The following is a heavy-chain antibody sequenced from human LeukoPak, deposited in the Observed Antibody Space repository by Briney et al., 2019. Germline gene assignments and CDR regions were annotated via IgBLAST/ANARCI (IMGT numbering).Heavy chain of an antibody. CDR3: ARDTPYYYDSIRAFDI. V-gene: IGHV4-61*02. CDR2: IYTSGST. D-gene: IGHD3-22*01. J-gene: IGHJ3*02. CDR1: GGSISSGSYY. Sequence: SETLSLTCTVSGGSISSGSYYWSWIRQPAGKGLEWIGRIYTSGSTNYNPSLKSRVTISVDTSKNQFSLKLSSVTAADTAVYYCARDTPYYYDSIRAFDIWGQGTMVTVSS.